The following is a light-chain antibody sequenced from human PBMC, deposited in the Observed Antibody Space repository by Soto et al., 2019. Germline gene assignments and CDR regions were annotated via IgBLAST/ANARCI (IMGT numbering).Light chain of an antibody. CDR2: AAS. V-gene: IGKV1-39*01. CDR3: QQSYSTPFT. Sequence: DIQLTQSPSSLSASVGDRVTITCRASQSIRSYLNWYQQKPGKAPKLLIYAASSLQTGVSSRFSGSGSGTDFTLTISSLQPEDFATYYCQQSYSTPFTFGPGTKVDIK. CDR1: QSIRSY. J-gene: IGKJ3*01.